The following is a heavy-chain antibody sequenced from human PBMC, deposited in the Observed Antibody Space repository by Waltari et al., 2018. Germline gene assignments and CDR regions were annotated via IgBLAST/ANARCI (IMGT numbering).Heavy chain of an antibody. V-gene: IGHV1-24*01. D-gene: IGHD6-6*01. J-gene: IGHJ6*02. CDR2: FDPEYGET. Sequence: QVQLVQSGAEVKKPGASVKVSCNISGHTLLELSMPWVRQAPGKGLEWLGGFDPEYGETVYAQEFQGRVTMTEDTSTDTAYMELSSLRFDDTAIYFCASLGRFVLTAMDVWGPGTTVIV. CDR3: ASLGRFVLTAMDV. CDR1: GHTLLELS.